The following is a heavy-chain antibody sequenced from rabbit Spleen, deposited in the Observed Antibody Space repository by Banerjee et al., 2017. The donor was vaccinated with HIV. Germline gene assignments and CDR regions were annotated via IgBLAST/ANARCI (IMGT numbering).Heavy chain of an antibody. D-gene: IGHD2-1*01. Sequence: QEQLEESGGDLVKPEGSLTLTCTASGFSFSTSYYICWVRQAPGKGLEWIGCGYPDGIGSTAYASWAKGRFTISKPSSTTVTLQMTSLTAADTATYFCGRGSAAMTMVITGYYLNLWGPGTLVTVS. J-gene: IGHJ4*01. CDR2: GYPDGIGST. V-gene: IGHV1S45*01. CDR1: GFSFSTSYY. CDR3: GRGSAAMTMVITGYYLNL.